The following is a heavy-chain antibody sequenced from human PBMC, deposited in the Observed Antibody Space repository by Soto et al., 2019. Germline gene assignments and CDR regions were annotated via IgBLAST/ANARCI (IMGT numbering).Heavy chain of an antibody. CDR1: GYPISSGYH. Sequence: SETLSLTCDVSGYPISSGYHWGWNRQPPGKGLEWIGSIYHSGTSYYNPSLMSRVSISVDTSKNQFSLKVTSVTAADTAVYYCAREAYDRADYWGQGTQVTVSS. J-gene: IGHJ4*02. V-gene: IGHV4-38-2*02. CDR3: AREAYDRADY. D-gene: IGHD3-10*02. CDR2: IYHSGTS.